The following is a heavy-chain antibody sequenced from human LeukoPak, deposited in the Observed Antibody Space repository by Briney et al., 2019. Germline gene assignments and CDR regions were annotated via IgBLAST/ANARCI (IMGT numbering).Heavy chain of an antibody. D-gene: IGHD2-15*01. V-gene: IGHV3-23*01. CDR1: GFTFSSYA. CDR3: AKNEGAGYCSGGSCPWGMDV. Sequence: GGSLRLSCAASGFTFSSYAMSWVRQAPGKGLEWVSAISGSGGSTYYADSVKGRFTISRDNSKNTLYLQMNSLRVDDTAVYYCAKNEGAGYCSGGSCPWGMDVWGQGTTVTVSS. CDR2: ISGSGGST. J-gene: IGHJ6*02.